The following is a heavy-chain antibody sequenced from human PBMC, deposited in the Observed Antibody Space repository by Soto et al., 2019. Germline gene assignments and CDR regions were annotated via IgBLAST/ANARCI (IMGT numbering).Heavy chain of an antibody. CDR1: GGSISSGGYY. J-gene: IGHJ3*02. Sequence: PSETLSLTCTDSGGSISSGGYYWSWIRQHPGKGLEWIGYIYYSGSTYYNPSLKSRVSISVDTSKNQFSLKLSSVTAADTAVYYCARDWGGEYCSGGSCHPAFDIWGQGTMVTVSS. CDR3: ARDWGGEYCSGGSCHPAFDI. D-gene: IGHD2-15*01. V-gene: IGHV4-31*03. CDR2: IYYSGST.